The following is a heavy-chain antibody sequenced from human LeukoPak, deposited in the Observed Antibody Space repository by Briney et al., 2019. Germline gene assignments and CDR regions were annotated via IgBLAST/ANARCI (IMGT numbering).Heavy chain of an antibody. Sequence: SETLSLTCAVYGGSFSGYYWNWIRQPPGKGLEWIGEINHSGSTNYNPSLKSRATISVDTSKKQFSLKLSSVTAADTAVYYCARDYCSGGSCYFDYWGQGTLVTVSS. V-gene: IGHV4-34*01. J-gene: IGHJ4*02. CDR3: ARDYCSGGSCYFDY. D-gene: IGHD2-15*01. CDR2: INHSGST. CDR1: GGSFSGYY.